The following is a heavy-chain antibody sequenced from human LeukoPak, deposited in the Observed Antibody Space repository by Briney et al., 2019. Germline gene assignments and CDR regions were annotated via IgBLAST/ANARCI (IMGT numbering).Heavy chain of an antibody. V-gene: IGHV1-3*01. Sequence: ASVKVSCKASGYTFTSYAMHWVRQAPGQRLEWMGWINAGNGNTKYSQKFQGRVTITRDTSASKAYMELSSLRSEDTAVYYCARDPMVDSSGPLDYWGQGTLVTVSS. D-gene: IGHD3-22*01. CDR3: ARDPMVDSSGPLDY. CDR2: INAGNGNT. CDR1: GYTFTSYA. J-gene: IGHJ4*02.